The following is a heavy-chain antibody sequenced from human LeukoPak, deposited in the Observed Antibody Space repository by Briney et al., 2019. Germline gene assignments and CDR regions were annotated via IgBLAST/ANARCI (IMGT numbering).Heavy chain of an antibody. J-gene: IGHJ6*04. CDR3: ARNSSDWYGYMDV. D-gene: IGHD6-19*01. V-gene: IGHV1-18*01. CDR2: ISTYNGYA. Sequence: ASVKVSCKASGYTFTRYGISWVRQAPGQGLEWMGWISTYNGYANYAQKLQGRVTMTTETSTSTAYVELRSLRSDDTAVYYCARNSSDWYGYMDVWGKGTTVTVSS. CDR1: GYTFTRYG.